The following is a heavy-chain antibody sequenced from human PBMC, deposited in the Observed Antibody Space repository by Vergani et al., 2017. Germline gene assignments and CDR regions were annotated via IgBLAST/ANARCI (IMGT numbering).Heavy chain of an antibody. CDR2: FDQEDGKR. D-gene: IGHD6-13*01. J-gene: IGHJ6*02. CDR1: GYTLTELS. V-gene: IGHV1-24*01. Sequence: VQLVQSGAEVKKTGASVKVFCKVSGYTLTELSMHWVRQAPGKGLEWMGGFDQEDGKRIYAQKFQGRVNMTEDTSTDTAYMELSSLRSEETAVYYCATGMAAACRLTANYYYGMDVWGQGTTVTVSS. CDR3: ATGMAAACRLTANYYYGMDV.